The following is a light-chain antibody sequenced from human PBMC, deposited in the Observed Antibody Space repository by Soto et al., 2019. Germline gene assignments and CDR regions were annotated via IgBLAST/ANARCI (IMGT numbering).Light chain of an antibody. Sequence: AIQMTQSPSSLSASVGDRVTITCRASQDIRNDLGWYREKVEQAPKLLIYAASKLPSGFPSRFSGSGSGTDFTLTISSLQTEDFATYYCLQDYNCPWTFGHGTKVEI. V-gene: IGKV1-6*01. CDR3: LQDYNCPWT. J-gene: IGKJ1*01. CDR2: AAS. CDR1: QDIRND.